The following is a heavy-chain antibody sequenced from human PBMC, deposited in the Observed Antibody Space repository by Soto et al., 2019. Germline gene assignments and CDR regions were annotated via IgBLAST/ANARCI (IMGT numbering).Heavy chain of an antibody. D-gene: IGHD4-4*01. J-gene: IGHJ5*02. CDR1: GFTFSSYA. V-gene: IGHV3-23*01. CDR2: ISGSGGST. CDR3: AKLPYSNYVRWFDP. Sequence: GGFLRLSCAASGFTFSSYAMSWVRQAPGKGLEWVSAISGSGGSTYYADSVKGRFTISRDNSKNTLYLQMNSLRAEDTAVYYCAKLPYSNYVRWFDPWGQGTLVTVSS.